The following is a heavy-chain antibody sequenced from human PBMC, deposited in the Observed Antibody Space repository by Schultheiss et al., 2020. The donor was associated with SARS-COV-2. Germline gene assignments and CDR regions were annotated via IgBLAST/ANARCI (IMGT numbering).Heavy chain of an antibody. D-gene: IGHD2-8*01. CDR3: ARKWMDV. J-gene: IGHJ6*04. V-gene: IGHV3-9*01. Sequence: GGSLRLSCAASGFTFDDYAMHWVRQAPGKGLEWVSGISWNSGSIGYADSVKGRFTISRDNAKNSLSLQMNRLTVGDTAVYYCARKWMDVWGKGTTVTVSS. CDR1: GFTFDDYA. CDR2: ISWNSGSI.